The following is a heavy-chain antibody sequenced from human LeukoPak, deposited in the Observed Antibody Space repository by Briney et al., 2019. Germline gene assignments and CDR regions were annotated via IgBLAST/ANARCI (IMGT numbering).Heavy chain of an antibody. CDR1: GGSISSGGYY. CDR2: IYYSGST. D-gene: IGHD3-22*01. CDR3: ARGDSSGYSPSYFDY. V-gene: IGHV4-31*03. J-gene: IGHJ4*02. Sequence: PSETLSLTCTVSGGSISSGGYYWSWIRQHPGKGLEWIGYIYYSGSTYYNPSLKSRVTISVDTSKNQFSLKLSSVTAADTAVYYCARGDSSGYSPSYFDYWGQGTLVTVSS.